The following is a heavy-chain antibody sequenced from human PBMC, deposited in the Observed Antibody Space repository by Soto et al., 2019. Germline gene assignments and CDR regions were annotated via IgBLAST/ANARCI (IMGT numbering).Heavy chain of an antibody. Sequence: GGSLRLSCAASGFTFSSYAMSWVRQAPGKGLEWVSAISGSGGSTYYADSVKGRFTISRDNSKNTLYLQMNSLRAEDTAVYYCAKGPDSSGYYTSIYYYYGMDVWGQGTTVTVSS. CDR2: ISGSGGST. CDR1: GFTFSSYA. CDR3: AKGPDSSGYYTSIYYYYGMDV. V-gene: IGHV3-23*01. J-gene: IGHJ6*02. D-gene: IGHD3-22*01.